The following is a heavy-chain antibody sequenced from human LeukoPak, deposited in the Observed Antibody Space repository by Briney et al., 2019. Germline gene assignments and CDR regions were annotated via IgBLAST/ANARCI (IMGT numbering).Heavy chain of an antibody. Sequence: SETLSLTCAVYGGSFSGYYWSWIRQPPGKGLEWIGSIFHTGNTFYNPSLKSRVTTSLDTSNNQFSLKLNSVTAADTAVYYCARDLRDGYNYYFDYWGQGTLVTVSS. J-gene: IGHJ4*02. D-gene: IGHD5-24*01. CDR2: IFHTGNT. V-gene: IGHV4-34*12. CDR3: ARDLRDGYNYYFDY. CDR1: GGSFSGYY.